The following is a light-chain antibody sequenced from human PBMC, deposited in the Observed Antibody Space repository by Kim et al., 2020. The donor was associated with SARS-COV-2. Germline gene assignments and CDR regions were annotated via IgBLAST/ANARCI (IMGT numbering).Light chain of an antibody. CDR2: DVS. CDR1: SSDVGGYNY. J-gene: IGLJ2*01. V-gene: IGLV2-14*03. Sequence: QSITISFTGTSSDVGGYNYVSWYQQHPGKAPKLMIYDVSNRPSGVSNRFSGSKSGNTASLTISGLQAEDEADYYCSSYTSSSTPVVFGGGTQLTVL. CDR3: SSYTSSSTPVV.